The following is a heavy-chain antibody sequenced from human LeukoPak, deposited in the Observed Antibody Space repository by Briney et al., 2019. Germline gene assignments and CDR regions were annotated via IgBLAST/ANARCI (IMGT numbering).Heavy chain of an antibody. J-gene: IGHJ4*02. CDR3: AAKYELTKV. D-gene: IGHD3-3*01. Sequence: PGGSLRLSCAASGFTFSRYGMTWVRQAPGKGLEWVSTISDTGDSTYYADSVKGRFTISRDNSESTLYLQMNSLRAEDTAVYYCAAKYELTKVWGQGTLVTVSS. CDR1: GFTFSRYG. CDR2: ISDTGDST. V-gene: IGHV3-23*01.